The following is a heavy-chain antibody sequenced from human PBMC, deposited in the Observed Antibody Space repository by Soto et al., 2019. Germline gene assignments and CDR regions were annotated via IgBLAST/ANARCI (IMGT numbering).Heavy chain of an antibody. J-gene: IGHJ4*02. CDR3: ARDIPLSPYDSSGYYFDY. Sequence: SETLSLTCTVSGGSISSYYWSWIRQPAGKGLEWIGRIYTSGSTNYNPSLKSRVTMSVDTSKNQFSLKLSSVTAADTAVYYCARDIPLSPYDSSGYYFDYWGRGTLVTVSS. V-gene: IGHV4-4*07. D-gene: IGHD3-22*01. CDR1: GGSISSYY. CDR2: IYTSGST.